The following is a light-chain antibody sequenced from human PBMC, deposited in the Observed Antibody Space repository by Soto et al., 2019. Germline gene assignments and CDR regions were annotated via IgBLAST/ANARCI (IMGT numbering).Light chain of an antibody. CDR1: QSVLYSSNNKNY. CDR2: WAS. CDR3: QQYYSTPRT. Sequence: DIVMTKSPDSLAVSLGERATINCKSSQSVLYSSNNKNYLAWYQQKPGQPPKLLIYWASTRESGVPDRFSGSGSGTDFTLTISSLQAEDVAVYYCQQYYSTPRTF. V-gene: IGKV4-1*01. J-gene: IGKJ1*01.